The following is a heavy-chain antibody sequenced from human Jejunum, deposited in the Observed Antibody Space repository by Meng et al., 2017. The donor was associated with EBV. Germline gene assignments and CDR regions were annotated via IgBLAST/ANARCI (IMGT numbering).Heavy chain of an antibody. V-gene: IGHV1-2*06. CDR3: ARPISGYTYYFDY. CDR1: GYTFTDYD. D-gene: IGHD5-18*01. J-gene: IGHJ4*02. CDR2: VNPNSGVT. Sequence: QVRRVQSGAEVKESEASVKVSCKASGYTFTDYDLHWVRQAPGQGLEWMGRVNPNSGVTNYAEKFQGRVTMTRDTSISTSYMEVSRLTSDDTAVYYCARPISGYTYYFDYWGQGTLVTVSS.